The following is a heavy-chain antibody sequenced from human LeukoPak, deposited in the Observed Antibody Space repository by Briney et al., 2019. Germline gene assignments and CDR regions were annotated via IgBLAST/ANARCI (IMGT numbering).Heavy chain of an antibody. CDR3: ARYGGNCSSTSCYPFDY. J-gene: IGHJ4*02. Sequence: SETLSLTCTVSGGSISSYYWSWIRQPPGKGLEWIGYIYYSGSTNYNPSLKSRVTISVDTSKNQFSLKLSSVTAADTAVYYCARYGGNCSSTSCYPFDYWGQGTLVTVSS. CDR1: GGSISSYY. CDR2: IYYSGST. D-gene: IGHD2-2*01. V-gene: IGHV4-59*01.